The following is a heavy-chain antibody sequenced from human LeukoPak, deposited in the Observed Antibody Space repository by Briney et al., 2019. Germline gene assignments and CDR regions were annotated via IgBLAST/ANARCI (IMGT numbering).Heavy chain of an antibody. J-gene: IGHJ4*02. CDR2: MNPNSGNT. V-gene: IGHV1-8*01. CDR3: ARNTYYYDSSGYYCMFDY. CDR1: GYTFTSYD. Sequence: ASVKVSCTASGYTFTSYDINWVRQATGQGLEWMGWMNPNSGNTGYAQKFQGRVTMTRNTSISTAYMELSSLRSEDTAVYYCARNTYYYDSSGYYCMFDYWGQGTLVTVSS. D-gene: IGHD3-22*01.